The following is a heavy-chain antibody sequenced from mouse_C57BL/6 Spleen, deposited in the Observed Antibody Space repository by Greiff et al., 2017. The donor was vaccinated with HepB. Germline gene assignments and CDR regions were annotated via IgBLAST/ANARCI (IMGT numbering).Heavy chain of an antibody. CDR2: IDPANGNT. J-gene: IGHJ1*03. CDR1: GFNIKNTY. V-gene: IGHV14-3*01. CDR3: AHSNYVHWYFDV. Sequence: EVKLVESVAELVRPGASVKLSCTASGFNIKNTYMHWVKQRPEQGLEWIGRIDPANGNTKYAPKFQGKATITADTSSNTAYLQLSSLTSEDTAIYYCAHSNYVHWYFDVWGTGTTVTVSS. D-gene: IGHD2-5*01.